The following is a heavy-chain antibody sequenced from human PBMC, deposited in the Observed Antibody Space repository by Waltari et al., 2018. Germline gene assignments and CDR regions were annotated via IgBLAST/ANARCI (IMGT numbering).Heavy chain of an antibody. D-gene: IGHD3-16*01. Sequence: QLVQSGAEVKKPGASVKVSCKGSGYIFSNYGVTWVRQAPGQGLEWMGWISGYNGDAKYEEKFEDRVTMTRDTSTSTAYMEIRGLRSDDTAVYFCARDDVDSSAFGGFWGQGTQVTVSS. V-gene: IGHV1-18*01. CDR3: ARDDVDSSAFGGF. CDR2: ISGYNGDA. CDR1: GYIFSNYG. J-gene: IGHJ4*02.